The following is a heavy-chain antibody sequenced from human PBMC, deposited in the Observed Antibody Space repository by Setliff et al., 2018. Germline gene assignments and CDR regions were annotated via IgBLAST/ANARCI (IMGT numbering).Heavy chain of an antibody. J-gene: IGHJ4*02. D-gene: IGHD3-22*01. CDR3: AREGDTSGYYYGGGFDY. CDR1: GASISSGSYY. CDR2: IYTSGTT. Sequence: PSETLSLTCTVSGASISSGSYYWSWIRQPAGKGLEWLGRIYTSGTTSYNPSLKSRVTMSADTSKRQFFLKLSSVTTADTALYYCAREGDTSGYYYGGGFDYWGQGIPVTVSS. V-gene: IGHV4-61*02.